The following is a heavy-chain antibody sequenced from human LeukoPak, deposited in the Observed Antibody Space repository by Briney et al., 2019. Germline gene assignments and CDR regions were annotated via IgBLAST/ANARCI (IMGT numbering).Heavy chain of an antibody. V-gene: IGHV3-30-3*01. CDR3: ARGLEVVTAISQGWFDP. CDR2: ISYDGSNK. D-gene: IGHD2-21*02. J-gene: IGHJ5*02. CDR1: GFTFSSYA. Sequence: GGSLRLSCAASGFTFSSYATHWVRQAPGKGLEWVAVISYDGSNKYYADSVKGRFTISRDNSKNTLYLQMNSLRAEDTAVYYCARGLEVVTAISQGWFDPWGQGTLVTVPS.